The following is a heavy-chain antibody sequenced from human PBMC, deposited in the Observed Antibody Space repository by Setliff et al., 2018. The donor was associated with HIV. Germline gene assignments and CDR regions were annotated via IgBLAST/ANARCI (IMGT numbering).Heavy chain of an antibody. D-gene: IGHD3-3*01. CDR1: GFTFSSYSMN. Sequence: GSLRLSCAASGFTFSSYSMNWVRQAPGKGLEWIGGISYSGSTYYNPSLNSRVTISVDASKNQFSLKLSSVTAADTAVYYCARSIVPVASGYYYFEYWGQGTLVTVSS. J-gene: IGHJ4*02. V-gene: IGHV4-59*05. CDR2: ISYSGST. CDR3: ARSIVPVASGYYYFEY.